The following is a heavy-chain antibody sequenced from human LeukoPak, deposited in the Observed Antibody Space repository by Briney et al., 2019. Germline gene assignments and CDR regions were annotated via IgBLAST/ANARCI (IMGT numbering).Heavy chain of an antibody. CDR3: ARGPVEAVFGVSTED. D-gene: IGHD3-10*02. CDR1: GYTFTSYD. Sequence: EASVKVSCKASGYTFTSYDINWVRQATGQGLEWMGWMNPNSGNTGYAQKFQGRVSMTRDTSISTAYMELSSLRSEDTAVYYCARGPVEAVFGVSTEDWGQGTTVTVSS. J-gene: IGHJ6*02. CDR2: MNPNSGNT. V-gene: IGHV1-8*01.